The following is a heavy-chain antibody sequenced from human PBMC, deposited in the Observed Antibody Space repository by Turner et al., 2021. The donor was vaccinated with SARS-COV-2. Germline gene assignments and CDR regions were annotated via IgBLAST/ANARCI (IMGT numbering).Heavy chain of an antibody. V-gene: IGHV4-39*01. CDR1: GDSLSGRVPY. CDR2: IYGTGIA. Sequence: QLQLQESGPGLVKSSGTLSLTCPVSGDSLSGRVPYWAWIRQPPGKGLEWVGNIYGTGIANYNPSLRSRATILVDTSKNQFSLTLTSVTAADTAVYCCARQAETAEIPAAYFDHWGQGTLLTVSS. CDR3: ARQAETAEIPAAYFDH. J-gene: IGHJ4*02. D-gene: IGHD2-2*01.